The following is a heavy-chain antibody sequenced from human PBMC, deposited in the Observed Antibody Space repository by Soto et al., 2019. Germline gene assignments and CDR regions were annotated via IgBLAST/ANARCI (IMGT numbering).Heavy chain of an antibody. CDR2: IRSKTHSYAT. CDR1: GSTLSGSA. D-gene: IGHD1-26*01. Sequence: PGGSLRLSCAASGSTLSGSAVHWVRQASGKGLEWVGRIRSKTHSYATEYIASVKGRFTMSRDDSNNTAYLQMNGLKTDDTAVYYCTRSGGSYSFGYWGQGTLVTVSS. V-gene: IGHV3-73*01. J-gene: IGHJ4*02. CDR3: TRSGGSYSFGY.